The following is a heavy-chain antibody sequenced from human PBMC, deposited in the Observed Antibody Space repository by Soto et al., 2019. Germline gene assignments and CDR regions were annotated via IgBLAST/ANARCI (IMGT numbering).Heavy chain of an antibody. Sequence: EVQLVESGGGLVQPGRSLTLSCAVSGFTFDDYAMHWVRQVPGKGLEWVSGITWNSGIIGYADSVKGRFTISRDNTKNAMSLRMNNLGAEDTALYYCTKDVSFGRYGSLDHWGQGTLVTVSS. CDR3: TKDVSFGRYGSLDH. CDR1: GFTFDDYA. D-gene: IGHD3-10*01. J-gene: IGHJ4*02. V-gene: IGHV3-9*01. CDR2: ITWNSGII.